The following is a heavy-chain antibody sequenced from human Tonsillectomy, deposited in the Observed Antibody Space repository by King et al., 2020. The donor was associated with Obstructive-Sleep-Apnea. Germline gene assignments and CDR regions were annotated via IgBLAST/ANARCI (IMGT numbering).Heavy chain of an antibody. CDR1: GYTFTSHD. D-gene: IGHD6-13*01. J-gene: IGHJ6*02. CDR3: AAGSWYYYGMDV. V-gene: IGHV1-8*01. Sequence: QLVQSGAEVKKPGASVKVSCKASGYTFTSHDINWVRQATGQGLEWMGWMNPNSGKTGYAQKFQDRVTMTRDTSISTAYMELSSLRSEDTAVYYCAAGSWYYYGMDVWGQGTTVTVSS. CDR2: MNPNSGKT.